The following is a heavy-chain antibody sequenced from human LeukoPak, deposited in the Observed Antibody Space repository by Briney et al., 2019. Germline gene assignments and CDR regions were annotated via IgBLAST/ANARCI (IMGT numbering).Heavy chain of an antibody. CDR1: GFTFSNAW. J-gene: IGHJ4*02. Sequence: PGGSLRLPCAASGFTFSNAWMSWVRQAPGKGLEWVGRIKSKTDSGTTDYAAPVKGRFTISRDDSKYTLYLQMNSLKTEDTAVYYCTTHMYYYDSSGYYYEIDYWGQGTLVTVSS. CDR2: IKSKTDSGTT. CDR3: TTHMYYYDSSGYYYEIDY. V-gene: IGHV3-15*01. D-gene: IGHD3-22*01.